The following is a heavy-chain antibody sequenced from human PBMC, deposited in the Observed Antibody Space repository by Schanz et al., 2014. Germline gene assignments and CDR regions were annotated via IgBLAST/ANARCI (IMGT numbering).Heavy chain of an antibody. V-gene: IGHV4-61*08. CDR3: AREEGL. CDR2: IYYSGSS. J-gene: IGHJ4*02. CDR1: GDSISRGGYY. Sequence: QVQLQESGPGLVKPSQTLSLTCAVSGDSISRGGYYWSWLRQHPGKGLEWIGYIYYSGSSTYNPSLKSRVTISVDTSKTQFSLKLSSVTAADTAVYYCAREEGLWGQGTLVTVSS.